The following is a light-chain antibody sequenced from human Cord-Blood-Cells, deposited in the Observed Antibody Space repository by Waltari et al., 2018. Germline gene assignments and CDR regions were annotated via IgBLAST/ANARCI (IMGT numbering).Light chain of an antibody. J-gene: IGKJ1*01. CDR2: WAS. CDR1: QSVLYRSNNKNH. V-gene: IGKV4-1*01. Sequence: DIVMTQSPDSLAVSLGARATINCTSSQSVLYRSNNKNHFSWYQQKPGPPPKLLIYWASTRESGVPDRFSGRQSGTDFTRTISSLQAEDGSVYYCQQYYSTPWTFGQGTKVEIK. CDR3: QQYYSTPWT.